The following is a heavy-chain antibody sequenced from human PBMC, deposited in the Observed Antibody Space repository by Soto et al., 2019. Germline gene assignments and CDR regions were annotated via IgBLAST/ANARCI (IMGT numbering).Heavy chain of an antibody. CDR2: VWYDGSNK. CDR1: GFTFNGYG. V-gene: IGHV3-33*01. J-gene: IGHJ6*02. D-gene: IGHD5-12*01. Sequence: VHLVEFGGGVVQPERSLRPSCVASGFTFNGYGMHWVRQAPGKGLEWVAVVWYDGSNKYYAGSVKGRFQISRDNSKNSSYRARKSLRAEDTAVYYSAREPAPDCRAYGINYYYQYGMDVWGRRTTVTVTS. CDR3: AREPAPDCRAYGINYYYQYGMDV.